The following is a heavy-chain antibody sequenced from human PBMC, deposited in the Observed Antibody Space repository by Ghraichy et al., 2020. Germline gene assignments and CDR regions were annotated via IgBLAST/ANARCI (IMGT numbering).Heavy chain of an antibody. V-gene: IGHV3-33*06. CDR3: AKGGSKDGSGSIDY. CDR1: GLTFSSYG. D-gene: IGHD3-10*01. CDR2: IWYDGSKK. J-gene: IGHJ4*02. Sequence: LSLTCAASGLTFSSYGMHWVRQAPGKGLEWVAVIWYDGSKKYYADSVKGRFTISRDNSKNTLYLQMNSLRVEDTAVYYCAKGGSKDGSGSIDYWGQGTLVTVSS.